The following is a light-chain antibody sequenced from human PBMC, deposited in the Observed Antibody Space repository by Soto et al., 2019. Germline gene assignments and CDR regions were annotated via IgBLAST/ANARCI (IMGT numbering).Light chain of an antibody. V-gene: IGKV3-15*01. J-gene: IGKJ1*01. CDR1: QSVSSN. CDR2: GAS. Sequence: EIVMTQSPATLSVSPGERATLSCRASQSVSSNLAWYQQKPGQAPRLLIYGASTRATGIPARFSGSGSGTDFTLTISRLESEDFAVYYCQEYNNWLPWTFRQGTKVEIK. CDR3: QEYNNWLPWT.